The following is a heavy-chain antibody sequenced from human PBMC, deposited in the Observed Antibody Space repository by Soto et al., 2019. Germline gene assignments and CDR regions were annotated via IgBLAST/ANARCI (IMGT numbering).Heavy chain of an antibody. CDR3: ADMRAQWFRRD. Sequence: QLQLQESGPGLVKPSETLSLTCTVSGGSIRSSDYYWGWIRQPPGEGLEWIGNINSGGSAYFYPSLRNRVNHYGGASPDQFSRRRTGVAAAVTAVYYCADMRAQWFRRDWGQGILVAVSS. CDR1: GGSIRSSDYY. D-gene: IGHD3-22*01. V-gene: IGHV4-39*01. CDR2: INSGGSA. J-gene: IGHJ4*02.